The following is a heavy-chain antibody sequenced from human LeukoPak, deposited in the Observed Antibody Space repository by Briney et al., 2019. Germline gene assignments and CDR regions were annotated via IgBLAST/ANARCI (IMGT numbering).Heavy chain of an antibody. V-gene: IGHV5-51*01. Sequence: GESLKISCKAAGYNFASYWIALVRQVPGKGLEWMGVIFPGDSGRTFSPSFQGQVAISVEKSISTAYLQWRRLQASDNGVYYCARHQGIRTSEIEFRFRERDYWGQGTLVNVSS. CDR2: IFPGDSGR. CDR1: GYNFASYW. CDR3: ARHQGIRTSEIEFRFRERDY. D-gene: IGHD3-10*01. J-gene: IGHJ4*02.